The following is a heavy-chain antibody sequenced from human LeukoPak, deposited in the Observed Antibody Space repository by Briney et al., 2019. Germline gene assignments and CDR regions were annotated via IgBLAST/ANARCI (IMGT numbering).Heavy chain of an antibody. D-gene: IGHD3-3*01. CDR1: GFTLSSYS. CDR3: ASLDFNYDFWSGYSYFDY. CDR2: ISSSGSTI. J-gene: IGHJ4*02. Sequence: PGGSLRLSCAASGFTLSSYSMNWVRQAPGKGLEWVSYISSSGSTIYYADSVKGRFTISRDNAKNSLYLQMNSLRAEDTAVYYCASLDFNYDFWSGYSYFDYWGQGTLVTVSS. V-gene: IGHV3-48*04.